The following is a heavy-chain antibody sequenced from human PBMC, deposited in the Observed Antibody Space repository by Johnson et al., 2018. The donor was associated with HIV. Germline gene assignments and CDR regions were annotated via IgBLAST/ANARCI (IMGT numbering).Heavy chain of an antibody. J-gene: IGHJ3*02. CDR1: GFTFDDYG. D-gene: IGHD6-13*01. V-gene: IGHV3-20*04. Sequence: VQLVESGGGVVRPGGSLRLSCAASGFTFDDYGMSWVRQAPGKGLEWVSGINWDGGSKGYADSVKGRFTISRDNAKNSLYLQMNSLRAEDTALYYCARGHIHSSRWSLGAFDIWGQGTMVTVSS. CDR2: INWDGGSK. CDR3: ARGHIHSSRWSLGAFDI.